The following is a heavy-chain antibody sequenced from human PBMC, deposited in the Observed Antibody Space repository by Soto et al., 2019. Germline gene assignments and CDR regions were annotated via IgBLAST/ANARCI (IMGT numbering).Heavy chain of an antibody. V-gene: IGHV3-23*01. Sequence: PGGSLRLSCAASGFTFSNYAMSWVRQAPGKGLEWVSALSSNGGSTFYADSVKGRFTISRDNSKNTLYLQMNSLRAEDAAFYYCAQVSTPSGTRIDFWGRGALVTVSS. D-gene: IGHD6-13*01. CDR2: LSSNGGST. CDR3: AQVSTPSGTRIDF. J-gene: IGHJ4*02. CDR1: GFTFSNYA.